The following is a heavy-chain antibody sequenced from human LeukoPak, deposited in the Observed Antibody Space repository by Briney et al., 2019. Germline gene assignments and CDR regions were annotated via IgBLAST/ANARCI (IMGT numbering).Heavy chain of an antibody. CDR3: ASLRRNYYGSGRNGMDV. Sequence: ASVKVSCKASGFTFTSSAVQWVRQARGQRLEWIGWIVVGSGNTNYAQKFQERVTITRDMSTSTAYMELSSLRSEDTAVYYCASLRRNYYGSGRNGMDVWGQGTTVTVSS. CDR2: IVVGSGNT. CDR1: GFTFTSSA. V-gene: IGHV1-58*01. J-gene: IGHJ6*02. D-gene: IGHD3-10*01.